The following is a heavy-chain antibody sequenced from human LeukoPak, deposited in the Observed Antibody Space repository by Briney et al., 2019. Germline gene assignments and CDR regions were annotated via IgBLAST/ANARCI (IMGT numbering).Heavy chain of an antibody. J-gene: IGHJ4*02. CDR3: ERDPQLYSGNDWG. D-gene: IGHD5-12*01. Sequence: GGSLRLSCAASGFTFSSYSMCWVRQAPGKGLEWVSSITGSSGYIHYADSVKGRFTISRDNAKNSLYLQMNSLRAEDTAVYYCERDPQLYSGNDWGWGQGTLVIVSS. CDR1: GFTFSSYS. CDR2: ITGSSGYI. V-gene: IGHV3-21*01.